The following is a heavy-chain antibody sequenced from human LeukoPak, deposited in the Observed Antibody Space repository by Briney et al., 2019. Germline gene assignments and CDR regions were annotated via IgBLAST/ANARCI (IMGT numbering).Heavy chain of an antibody. CDR2: FSGSGDNT. J-gene: IGHJ4*02. CDR1: GFTFSNYA. D-gene: IGHD6-25*01. Sequence: GGSLRLSCAASGFTFSNYAMNWVRQAPGEGLEWVSGFSGSGDNTYYADSVKGRFTISRDSSKNTLYLQMDTLRAEDTAIYYCAKGVTSGSYSALHYWGQGTLVTVSS. CDR3: AKGVTSGSYSALHY. V-gene: IGHV3-23*01.